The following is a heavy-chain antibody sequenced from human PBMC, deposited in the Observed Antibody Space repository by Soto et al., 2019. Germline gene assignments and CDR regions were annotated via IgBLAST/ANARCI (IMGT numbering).Heavy chain of an antibody. CDR3: ARDKGYSYGTLKYYFDY. D-gene: IGHD5-18*01. CDR2: INPNSGGT. V-gene: IGHV1-2*04. J-gene: IGHJ4*02. CDR1: GYTFTGYY. Sequence: QVPLVQSGAEVKKPGASVKVSCKASGYTFTGYYMHWVRQAPGQGLEWMGWINPNSGGTNYAQKFQGWVTMTRDTSISTAYMELSRLRSDDTAVYYCARDKGYSYGTLKYYFDYWGQGTLVTVSS.